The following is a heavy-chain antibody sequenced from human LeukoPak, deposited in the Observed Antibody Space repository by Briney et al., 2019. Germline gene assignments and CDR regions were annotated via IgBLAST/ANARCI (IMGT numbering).Heavy chain of an antibody. Sequence: SETLSLTCTVSGGSISSSSYYWGWIRQPPGKGLEWIGSIYYSGSTYYNPSLKSRVTISVDTSKNQFSLKLSSVTAADTAVYYCARRTVTTMYYFDYWGQGTLVTVSS. CDR2: IYYSGST. CDR1: GGSISSSSYY. J-gene: IGHJ4*02. CDR3: ARRTVTTMYYFDY. V-gene: IGHV4-39*01. D-gene: IGHD4-17*01.